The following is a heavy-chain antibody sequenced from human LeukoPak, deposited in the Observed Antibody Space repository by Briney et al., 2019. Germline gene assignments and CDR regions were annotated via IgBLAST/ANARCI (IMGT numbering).Heavy chain of an antibody. D-gene: IGHD1-1*01. CDR3: ARGTEYYFDY. J-gene: IGHJ4*02. CDR2: INPNSGGT. CDR1: GYTFTGYY. Sequence: ASEKVSCKASGYTFTGYYIHWVRQAPGQGLEWMGRINPNSGGTNYAQKFQGRVTMTRDTSISTAYMDLTRLRSDDTAVYYCARGTEYYFDYWGQGTLVAVSS. V-gene: IGHV1-2*06.